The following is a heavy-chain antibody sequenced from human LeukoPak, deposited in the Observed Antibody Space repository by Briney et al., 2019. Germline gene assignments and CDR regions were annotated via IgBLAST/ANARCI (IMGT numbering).Heavy chain of an antibody. J-gene: IGHJ4*02. CDR3: ARHESIIVVVAARGFDY. D-gene: IGHD2-15*01. Sequence: SETLSLTCTVSDGSISSSSGYWGWIRQPPGKGLEWIGSIYYSGSTSYNPSLKSRVTVSVDTSKNQFSLKLSSVTAADTAVYYCARHESIIVVVAARGFDYWGQGTLVTVSS. CDR1: DGSISSSSGY. V-gene: IGHV4-39*01. CDR2: IYYSGST.